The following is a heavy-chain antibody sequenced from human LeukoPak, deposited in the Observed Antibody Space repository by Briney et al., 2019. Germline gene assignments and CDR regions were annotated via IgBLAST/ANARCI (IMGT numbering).Heavy chain of an antibody. J-gene: IGHJ6*02. V-gene: IGHV3-15*01. CDR3: TTDPFHYSDNYGMDV. D-gene: IGHD4-17*01. CDR2: IKSKTDGGTT. Sequence: GGSLRLSCAASGFTFSNAWMSWVRQAPGKGLEWVGRIKSKTDGGTTDYAAPVKGRFTISRDDSKNTLYLQMNSLKTEDTAVYYCTTDPFHYSDNYGMDVWGQGTTVTVSS. CDR1: GFTFSNAW.